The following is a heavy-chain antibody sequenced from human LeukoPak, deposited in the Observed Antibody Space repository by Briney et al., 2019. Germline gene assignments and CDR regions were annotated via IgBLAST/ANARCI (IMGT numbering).Heavy chain of an antibody. Sequence: GGTLRLSCAASGFTFSSYGMSWVRQAPGKGLEWVSAISGSGGSTYYADSVKGRFTISRDNSKNTLYLQMNSLRVEDTAVYYCAIGAYSSTGFDYWGQGTLVTVSS. CDR1: GFTFSSYG. CDR3: AIGAYSSTGFDY. D-gene: IGHD6-19*01. J-gene: IGHJ4*02. CDR2: ISGSGGST. V-gene: IGHV3-23*01.